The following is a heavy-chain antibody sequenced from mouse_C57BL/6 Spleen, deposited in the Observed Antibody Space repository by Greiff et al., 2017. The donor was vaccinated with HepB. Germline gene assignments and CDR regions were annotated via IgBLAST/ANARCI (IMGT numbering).Heavy chain of an antibody. CDR2: INPNNGGT. CDR1: GYTFTDYN. D-gene: IGHD2-2*01. J-gene: IGHJ3*01. V-gene: IGHV1-22*01. CDR3: AREQNAVGLRRGFAY. Sequence: VQLQQSGPELVKPGASVKMSCKASGYTFTDYNMHWVKQSHGKSLEWIGYINPNNGGTSYNQKFKGKATLTVNKSSSTAYMELRSLTSEDSAVYYGAREQNAVGLRRGFAYWGQGTLGTVSA.